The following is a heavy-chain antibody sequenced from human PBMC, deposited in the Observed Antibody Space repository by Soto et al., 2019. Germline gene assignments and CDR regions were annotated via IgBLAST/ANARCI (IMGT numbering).Heavy chain of an antibody. J-gene: IGHJ1*01. D-gene: IGHD2-21*01. V-gene: IGHV3-33*01. CDR2: IWNDGSNE. CDR3: ARDQTDSGGDSES. Sequence: PGGSLRLSCKASGFSFSSYGMHWIRQAPGKGLEWLAIIWNDGSNEYYADSVKGRFTISRDNSKNTLYLELNNLRAEDTAVYFCARDQTDSGGDSESWGQGTLGTVSS. CDR1: GFSFSSYG.